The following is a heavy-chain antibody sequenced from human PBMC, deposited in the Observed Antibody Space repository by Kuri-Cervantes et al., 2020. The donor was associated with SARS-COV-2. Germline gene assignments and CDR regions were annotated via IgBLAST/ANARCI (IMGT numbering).Heavy chain of an antibody. V-gene: IGHV3-33*08. Sequence: GESLKISCAASGFTFSSCGMHWVRQAPGKGLEWVAVIWYDGSNKYYADSVKGRFTISRDNSKNTLYLQMNSLRAEDTAVYYCARDLAVGATSSEYFQHWGQGTLVTVSS. CDR2: IWYDGSNK. J-gene: IGHJ1*01. CDR3: ARDLAVGATSSEYFQH. D-gene: IGHD1-26*01. CDR1: GFTFSSCG.